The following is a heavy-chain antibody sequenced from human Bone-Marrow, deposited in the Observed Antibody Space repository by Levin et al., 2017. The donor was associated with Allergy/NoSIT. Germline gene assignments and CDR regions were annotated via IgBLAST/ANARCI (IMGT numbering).Heavy chain of an antibody. V-gene: IGHV3-48*02. Sequence: GGSLRLSCAASGFTFSSYSMNWVRQAPGKGLEWLSYISGGSTVIFYADSVKGRFTISRDNGKNSVYLQMNTLRDDDTAVYYCARDDPASCSSATCYGGYFDYWGQGALVTVSS. CDR2: ISGGSTVI. CDR1: GFTFSSYS. CDR3: ARDDPASCSSATCYGGYFDY. D-gene: IGHD2-2*01. J-gene: IGHJ4*02.